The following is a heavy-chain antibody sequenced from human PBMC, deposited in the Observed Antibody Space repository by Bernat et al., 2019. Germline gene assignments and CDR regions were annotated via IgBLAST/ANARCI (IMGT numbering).Heavy chain of an antibody. J-gene: IGHJ4*02. V-gene: IGHV4-39*01. CDR1: GGSISSSSYY. D-gene: IGHD3-3*01. Sequence: QLQLQESGPGLVKPSETLSLTLSVSGGSISSSSYYWGWIRQPPGKGLEWIGSIYYSGSTYYNPSLKSRVTISVDTSKNQFSLKLSSVTAADTAVYYCARRPLDFWSGLDYWGQGTLVTVSS. CDR2: IYYSGST. CDR3: ARRPLDFWSGLDY.